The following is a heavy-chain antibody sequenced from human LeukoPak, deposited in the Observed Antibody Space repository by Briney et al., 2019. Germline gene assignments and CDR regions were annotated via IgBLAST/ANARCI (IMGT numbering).Heavy chain of an antibody. CDR3: ARDFSYCSGGSCYPNYFDP. D-gene: IGHD2-15*01. V-gene: IGHV1-2*02. CDR2: IHPNSGGT. CDR1: GYTFTGYY. Sequence: ASVKVSCKASGYTFTGYYMHWVRQAPGQGLEWMGWIHPNSGGTNYAQKFQGRVTMTIDTSISTAYMEMSRLTSDDTAVYYCARDFSYCSGGSCYPNYFDPWGQGTLVTVSS. J-gene: IGHJ5*02.